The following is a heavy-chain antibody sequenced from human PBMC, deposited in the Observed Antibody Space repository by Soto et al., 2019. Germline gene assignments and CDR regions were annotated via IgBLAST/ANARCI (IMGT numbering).Heavy chain of an antibody. CDR1: GISINNYY. J-gene: IGHJ3*02. Sequence: QVQLQESGPRLVQPSETLSLSCSVSGISINNYYWNWIRQPPGKGLEWIGFVYNGYNGETTNYNPSLQSPVTMSTDTSKNQFSLNLTSVTAGDTAVYYCSREGHTFNAFDIWGQGILVTVSS. CDR2: VYNGYNGETT. V-gene: IGHV4-59*01. CDR3: SREGHTFNAFDI.